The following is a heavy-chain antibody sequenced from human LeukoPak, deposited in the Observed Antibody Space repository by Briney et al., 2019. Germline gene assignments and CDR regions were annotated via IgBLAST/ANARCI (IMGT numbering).Heavy chain of an antibody. D-gene: IGHD6-19*01. Sequence: GGSLRLSCAASGFTFSSYSMNWVRQAPGKGLEWVSYISSSSSTIYYADSVKGRFTISRDNAKNSLYLQMNSLRAEDTAVYYCARDMVAVAGTAFDIWGQGTMVTVSS. J-gene: IGHJ3*02. CDR3: ARDMVAVAGTAFDI. V-gene: IGHV3-48*01. CDR1: GFTFSSYS. CDR2: ISSSSSTI.